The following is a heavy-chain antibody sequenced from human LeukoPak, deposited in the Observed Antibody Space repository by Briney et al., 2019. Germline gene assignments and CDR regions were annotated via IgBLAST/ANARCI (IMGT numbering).Heavy chain of an antibody. CDR3: ARDISFDSSSWYRSFYY. CDR1: GGTFSSYA. Sequence: GASVKVSCKASGGTFSSYAISWVRQAPGQGLEWMGGIIPIFGTANYAQKFQGRVTITAGKSTSTAYMELSSLRSEDTAVYYCARDISFDSSSWYRSFYYWGQGTLVTVSS. D-gene: IGHD6-13*01. V-gene: IGHV1-69*06. CDR2: IIPIFGTA. J-gene: IGHJ4*02.